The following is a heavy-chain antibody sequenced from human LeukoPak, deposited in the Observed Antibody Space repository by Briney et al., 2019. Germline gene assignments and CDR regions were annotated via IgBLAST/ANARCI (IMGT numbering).Heavy chain of an antibody. Sequence: GGSLRLSCAASGFTFSNYAMRWVRQAPGKGLEWVSYISSSSSTIYYADSVKGRFTISRDNAKNSLYLQMNSLRAEDTAVYYCASEYYYGSGSYYNVAGSLDYWGQGTLVTVSS. CDR1: GFTFSNYA. CDR2: ISSSSSTI. J-gene: IGHJ4*02. CDR3: ASEYYYGSGSYYNVAGSLDY. D-gene: IGHD3-10*01. V-gene: IGHV3-48*01.